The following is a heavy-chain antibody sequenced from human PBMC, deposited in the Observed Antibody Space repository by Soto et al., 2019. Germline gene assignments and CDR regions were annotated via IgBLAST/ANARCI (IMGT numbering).Heavy chain of an antibody. D-gene: IGHD3-10*01. J-gene: IGHJ4*02. Sequence: PGGSLRLSCAASGVTLSNHAMTWVRQAPGKGLDWVSTVSEYGDVTYYADSVRGRFTISRDNSKNTLYLQLNNPRVEDTAVYYCVPGSSGTRGEDSWGPGVVVTVSS. V-gene: IGHV3-23*01. CDR1: GVTLSNHA. CDR2: VSEYGDVT. CDR3: VPGSSGTRGEDS.